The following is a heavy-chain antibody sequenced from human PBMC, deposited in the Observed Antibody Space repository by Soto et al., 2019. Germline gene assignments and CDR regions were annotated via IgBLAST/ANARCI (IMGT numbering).Heavy chain of an antibody. CDR3: ARRPSDTAMVDY. J-gene: IGHJ4*02. Sequence: SETLSLTCTVSGGSISSSSYYWGWIRQPPGKGLEWIGSIYYSGSTYYNPSLKSRVTISVDTSKNQFSLKLSSVTAADTAVYYCARRPSDTAMVDYWGQGTLVTVSS. V-gene: IGHV4-39*01. D-gene: IGHD5-18*01. CDR2: IYYSGST. CDR1: GGSISSSSYY.